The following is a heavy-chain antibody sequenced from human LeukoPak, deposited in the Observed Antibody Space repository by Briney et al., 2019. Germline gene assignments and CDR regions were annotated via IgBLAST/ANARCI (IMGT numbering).Heavy chain of an antibody. CDR2: VDSDGSST. Sequence: GGSLRLSCAASGFTFSSYWIHWVRQAPGKGLVWVSHVDSDGSSTSYADSVKGRFTISRDNAKNTLYLQMNSLRAEDTAVNYCARGGIGTFDIWGQGTMVTVSS. J-gene: IGHJ3*02. CDR1: GFTFSSYW. V-gene: IGHV3-74*01. CDR3: ARGGIGTFDI. D-gene: IGHD2/OR15-2a*01.